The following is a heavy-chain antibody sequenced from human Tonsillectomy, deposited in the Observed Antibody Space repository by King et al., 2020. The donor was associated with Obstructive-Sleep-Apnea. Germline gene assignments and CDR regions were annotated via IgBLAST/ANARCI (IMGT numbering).Heavy chain of an antibody. J-gene: IGHJ6*02. V-gene: IGHV4-59*01. D-gene: IGHD6-13*01. CDR3: ARDRSGYSSSWSPRYYYYDMDV. Sequence: QLQESGPGLVKPSETLSLTCTVSGGSISSYYWSWIRQPPGKGLEWIGYIYYSGSTNYNPSLKSRVTISVDTSKNQFSLKLSSVTAADTAVYYCARDRSGYSSSWSPRYYYYDMDVWGQGTTVTVSS. CDR2: IYYSGST. CDR1: GGSISSYY.